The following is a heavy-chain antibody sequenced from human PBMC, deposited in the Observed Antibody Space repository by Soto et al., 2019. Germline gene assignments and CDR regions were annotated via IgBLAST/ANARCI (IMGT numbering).Heavy chain of an antibody. D-gene: IGHD6-13*01. Sequence: QVQLVESGGGVVQPGRSLRLSCAASGFTVSSYGMHWVRQAPGKGLEWVAVISYDGSNKYYADSVKGRFTISRDNSKNTLYLQMNSLRAEDTAVYYCAKDRRWSSKDYYYYGMDVWGQGTTVTVSS. CDR2: ISYDGSNK. CDR3: AKDRRWSSKDYYYYGMDV. CDR1: GFTVSSYG. V-gene: IGHV3-30*18. J-gene: IGHJ6*02.